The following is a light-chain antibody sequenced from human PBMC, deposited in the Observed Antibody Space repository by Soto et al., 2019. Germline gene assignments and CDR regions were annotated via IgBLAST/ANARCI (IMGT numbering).Light chain of an antibody. Sequence: AIQMTQSPSSLSASVGDRVTITCRASQGIGNDLAWYQQKPGKAPKLLIYATSSLQSGVPSRFNGSGSATDFPLTISSLQPEDFATYYCLQDHNYPWTFGQGTKVEIK. V-gene: IGKV1-6*01. CDR1: QGIGND. CDR3: LQDHNYPWT. CDR2: ATS. J-gene: IGKJ1*01.